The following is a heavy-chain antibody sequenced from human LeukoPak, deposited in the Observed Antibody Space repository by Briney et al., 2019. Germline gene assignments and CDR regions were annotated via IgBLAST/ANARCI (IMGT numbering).Heavy chain of an antibody. CDR1: GGSISSYY. J-gene: IGHJ6*02. V-gene: IGHV4-59*01. Sequence: SETLSLTCTVSGGSISSYYWSWLRQPPGKGLEWIGYIYYSGSTNYNPSLKSQVTISVDTSKNQFSLKLSSVTAADTAVYYCARYRGDYYYYGMDVWGQGTTVTVSS. D-gene: IGHD3-10*01. CDR3: ARYRGDYYYYGMDV. CDR2: IYYSGST.